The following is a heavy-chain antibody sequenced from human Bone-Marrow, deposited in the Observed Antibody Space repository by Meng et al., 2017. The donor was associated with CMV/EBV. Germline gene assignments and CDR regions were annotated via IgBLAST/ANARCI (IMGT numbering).Heavy chain of an antibody. D-gene: IGHD6-6*01. CDR2: ISSSGSTI. CDR1: GFTFSSYE. V-gene: IGHV3-48*03. Sequence: GGSLRLSCAASGFTFSSYEMNWVRQAPGKGLEWVSYISSSGSTIYYADSVKGRFTISRDNAKNSLYLQMNSLRAEDTAVYYCARDLIAARTNYYYGMDVWGQGTTVTVSS. CDR3: ARDLIAARTNYYYGMDV. J-gene: IGHJ6*02.